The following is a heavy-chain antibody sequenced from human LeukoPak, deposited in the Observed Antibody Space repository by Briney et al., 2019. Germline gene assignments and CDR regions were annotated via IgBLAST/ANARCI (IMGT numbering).Heavy chain of an antibody. D-gene: IGHD2-2*01. V-gene: IGHV4-34*01. CDR1: GGSFSGYY. CDR2: INHSGST. J-gene: IGHJ1*01. CDR3: ARTVRGPGYFQH. Sequence: SETLSLTCAVYGGSFSGYYWSWIRQPPGKGLEWIGEINHSGSTNYNPSLKSRVTISVDTSKNQFSLKLSSVTAADTAVYYCARTVRGPGYFQHWGQGTLVTVSS.